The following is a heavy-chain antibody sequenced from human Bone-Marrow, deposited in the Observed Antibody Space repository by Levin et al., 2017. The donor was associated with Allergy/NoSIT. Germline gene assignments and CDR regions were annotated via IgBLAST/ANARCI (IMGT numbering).Heavy chain of an antibody. Sequence: QTLSLTCTFSGFSLGTSGVGVAWIRQPPGKALEWLAVIYWNDDNFYNPSLKSRLTITKDTSKNQVFLTITNMNPVDTATFYCAHDEDHLGYAMDVWRQGTTVTASS. CDR2: IYWNDDN. CDR3: AHDEDHLGYAMDV. CDR1: GFSLGTSGVG. J-gene: IGHJ6*02. V-gene: IGHV2-5*01.